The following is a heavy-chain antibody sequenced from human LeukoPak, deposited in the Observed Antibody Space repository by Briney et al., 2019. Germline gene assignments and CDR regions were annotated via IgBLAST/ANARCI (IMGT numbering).Heavy chain of an antibody. Sequence: KPSETLSLTCTVSGGSISSGGYCWSWIRQHPGKGLEWIGYIYYSGSTYYNPSLKSRVTISIDTSKNQFSLKLSSVTAADTAVYYCARGQEELWSSGWFDPWGQGTLVTVSS. J-gene: IGHJ5*02. CDR3: ARGQEELWSSGWFDP. D-gene: IGHD5-18*01. CDR1: GGSISSGGYC. V-gene: IGHV4-31*03. CDR2: IYYSGST.